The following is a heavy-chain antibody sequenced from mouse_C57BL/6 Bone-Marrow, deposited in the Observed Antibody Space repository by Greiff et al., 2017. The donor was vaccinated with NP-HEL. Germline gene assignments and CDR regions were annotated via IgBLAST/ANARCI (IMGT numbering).Heavy chain of an antibody. CDR1: GFNIKDDY. J-gene: IGHJ4*01. CDR2: IDPENGDT. Sequence: DVKLVESGAELVRPGASVKLSCTASGFNIKDDYMHWVKQRPEQGLEWIGWIDPENGDTEYASKFQGKATITADTSSNTAYLQLSSLTSEDTAVYYCTTPYYGSRYYYAMDYWGQGTSVTVSS. CDR3: TTPYYGSRYYYAMDY. D-gene: IGHD1-1*01. V-gene: IGHV14-4*01.